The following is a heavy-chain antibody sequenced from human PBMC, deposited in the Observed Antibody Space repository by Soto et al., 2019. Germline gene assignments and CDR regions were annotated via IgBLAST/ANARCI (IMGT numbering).Heavy chain of an antibody. CDR1: GGSVNNKTYY. J-gene: IGHJ4*02. D-gene: IGHD3-9*01. Sequence: SETLSLTCSVSGGSVNNKTYYWSWIRQPPGKGLECIGYFYYSWTTNYNPSLKSRVTISIDMSKNQFSLRLSSVTAADTALYYCARTTAVPNTLRSRYFFDFWGKGTLVTVSS. CDR3: ARTTAVPNTLRSRYFFDF. V-gene: IGHV4-61*01. CDR2: FYYSWTT.